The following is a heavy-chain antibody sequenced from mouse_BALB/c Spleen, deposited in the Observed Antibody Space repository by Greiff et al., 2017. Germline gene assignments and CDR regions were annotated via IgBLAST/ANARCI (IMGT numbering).Heavy chain of an antibody. CDR3: AAAYYGNFYAMDY. Sequence: VQLVESGAELVRPGVSVKISCKGSGYTFSDYAMHWVEQSHAKSLEWIGVISTYYGDASYNQKFKGKATMTVDKSSSTAYMELARLTSEDSAIYYCAAAYYGNFYAMDYWGQGTSVTVSS. V-gene: IGHV1S137*01. D-gene: IGHD2-10*01. J-gene: IGHJ4*01. CDR2: ISTYYGDA. CDR1: GYTFSDYA.